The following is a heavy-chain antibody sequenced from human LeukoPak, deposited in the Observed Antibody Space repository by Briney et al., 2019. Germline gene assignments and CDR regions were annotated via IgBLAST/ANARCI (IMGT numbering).Heavy chain of an antibody. CDR2: INQDGSEI. J-gene: IGHJ4*02. Sequence: GGSLRLSCAASGFTFNSHWMSWVRQPPGKGLEWVAHINQDGSEIYYVDSVKGRFTISRDNAKNSLYLQMNSLRAEDTAVYYCARGFLGYVFFDHWGQGTLVTVSS. CDR3: ARGFLGYVFFDH. V-gene: IGHV3-7*01. CDR1: GFTFNSHW. D-gene: IGHD5-12*01.